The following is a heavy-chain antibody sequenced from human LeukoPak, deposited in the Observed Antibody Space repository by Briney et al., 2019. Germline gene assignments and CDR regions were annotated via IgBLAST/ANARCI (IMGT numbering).Heavy chain of an antibody. D-gene: IGHD3-22*01. Sequence: ASVKVSCKASGYTFTSYAMNWVRQAPGQGLEWMGWINTNTGNPTYAQGFTGRFVFSLDTSVSTAYPQISSLKAEDTAVYYCARGVSRYYYDSSGYYWNDAFDIWGQGTMVTVSS. CDR3: ARGVSRYYYDSSGYYWNDAFDI. J-gene: IGHJ3*02. V-gene: IGHV7-4-1*02. CDR1: GYTFTSYA. CDR2: INTNTGNP.